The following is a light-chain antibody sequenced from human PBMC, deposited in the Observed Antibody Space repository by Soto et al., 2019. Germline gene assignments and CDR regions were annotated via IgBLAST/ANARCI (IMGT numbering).Light chain of an antibody. CDR2: DAS. V-gene: IGKV1-33*01. CDR1: QDIRKY. J-gene: IGKJ3*01. Sequence: DIQMTQSPSSLSASVGDRVTITCQASQDIRKYLHWYQQKPGKAPKLLIYDASTLGTGVPPRFSGSGSGTDFSLTINKLQPEDFASYYCQQYESLFTFGHGTKVDMK. CDR3: QQYESLFT.